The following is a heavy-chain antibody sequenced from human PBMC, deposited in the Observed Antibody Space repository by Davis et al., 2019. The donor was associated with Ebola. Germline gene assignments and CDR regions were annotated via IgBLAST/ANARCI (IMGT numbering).Heavy chain of an antibody. Sequence: GESLKISCAASGFTFSSYSMNWVRQAPGKGLEWVSSISSSSSYIYYTDSVRGRSTISRDNSKNSMYLQMNSLRGEDTAVYYCARSRSSGWLEAFDIWGPGTVVTVSS. V-gene: IGHV3-21*01. CDR2: ISSSSSYI. CDR1: GFTFSSYS. CDR3: ARSRSSGWLEAFDI. J-gene: IGHJ3*02. D-gene: IGHD6-19*01.